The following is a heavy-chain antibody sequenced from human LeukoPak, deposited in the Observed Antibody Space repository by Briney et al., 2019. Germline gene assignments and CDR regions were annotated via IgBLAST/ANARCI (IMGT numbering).Heavy chain of an antibody. CDR3: ARDSSPYYDFWSGPYYMDV. CDR1: GYTFTSYY. CDR2: INPSGGST. J-gene: IGHJ6*03. V-gene: IGHV1-46*01. Sequence: ASVKVSCKASGYTFTSYYMHWVRQASGQGLEWMGIINPSGGSTSYAQKFQGRVTMTRDTSTSTVYMELSSLRSEDTAVYYCARDSSPYYDFWSGPYYMDVWGKGTTVTVSS. D-gene: IGHD3-3*01.